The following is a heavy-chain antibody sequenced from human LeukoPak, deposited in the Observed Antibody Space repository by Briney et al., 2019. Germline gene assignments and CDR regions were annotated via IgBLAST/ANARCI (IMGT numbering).Heavy chain of an antibody. CDR1: GFTVSSNY. D-gene: IGHD3-22*01. CDR2: IYSGGST. Sequence: GGSLRLSCAASGFTVSSNYMSWVRQAPGKGLEWVSVIYSGGSTYYADSVKGRFSISRDNSKNTLYLQMNSLRAEDTAVYYCASHYYDSSGYCLRYWGQGTLVTVSS. J-gene: IGHJ4*02. CDR3: ASHYYDSSGYCLRY. V-gene: IGHV3-66*04.